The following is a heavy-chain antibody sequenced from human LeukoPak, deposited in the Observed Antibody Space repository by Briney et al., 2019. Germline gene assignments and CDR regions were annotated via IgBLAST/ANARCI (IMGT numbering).Heavy chain of an antibody. D-gene: IGHD2/OR15-2a*01. Sequence: PSETLSLTCAVYGGSFSGYYWSWIRQPPGKGLEWIGEINHSGSTNYNPSLKSRVTISVDTPKNQFSLKLSSVTAADTAVYYCARAIPSMTPLDYWGQGTLVTVSS. CDR3: ARAIPSMTPLDY. J-gene: IGHJ4*02. CDR1: GGSFSGYY. CDR2: INHSGST. V-gene: IGHV4-34*01.